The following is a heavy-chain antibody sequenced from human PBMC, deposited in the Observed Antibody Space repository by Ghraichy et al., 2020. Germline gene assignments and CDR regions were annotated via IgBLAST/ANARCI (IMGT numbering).Heavy chain of an antibody. Sequence: GGSLRLSCAASGFTVSSNYMSWVRQAPGKGLERVSVIYSGGSTYYADSVKGRFTISRDNSKNTLYLQMNSLRAEDTAVYYCARGVTYYYDSSGSPHAFDIWGQGTMVTVSS. V-gene: IGHV3-53*01. D-gene: IGHD3-22*01. J-gene: IGHJ3*02. CDR2: IYSGGST. CDR1: GFTVSSNY. CDR3: ARGVTYYYDSSGSPHAFDI.